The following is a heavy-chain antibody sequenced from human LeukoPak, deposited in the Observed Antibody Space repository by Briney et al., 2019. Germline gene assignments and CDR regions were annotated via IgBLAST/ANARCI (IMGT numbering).Heavy chain of an antibody. CDR2: IIPILGIA. CDR1: GGTFSSYA. D-gene: IGHD6-13*01. J-gene: IGHJ6*02. V-gene: IGHV1-69*04. CDR3: ARDLGSAAAANYYYYGMDV. Sequence: AASVKVSCKASGGTFSSYAISWVRQAPGQGLEWMGRIIPILGIANYAQKFQGRVTITADKSMSTALMELSSLRSEDTAVYYCARDLGSAAAANYYYYGMDVWGQGTTVTVSS.